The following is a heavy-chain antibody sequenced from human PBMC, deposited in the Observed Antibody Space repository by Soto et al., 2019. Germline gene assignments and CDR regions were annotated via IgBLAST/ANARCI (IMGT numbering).Heavy chain of an antibody. CDR3: ARAYSSTWYGYYSMDV. Sequence: QVQLQESGPGLVKPSETLSLTCTVSGGSMRSYYWSWVRQPPGKGLEWIGYIYFSGNTHYDPYLRSRVSISVDMSKNQFSLNLRSVTAADTAVYYCARAYSSTWYGYYSMDVWGKGTTVTVSS. D-gene: IGHD2-2*01. CDR2: IYFSGNT. J-gene: IGHJ6*03. V-gene: IGHV4-59*01. CDR1: GGSMRSYY.